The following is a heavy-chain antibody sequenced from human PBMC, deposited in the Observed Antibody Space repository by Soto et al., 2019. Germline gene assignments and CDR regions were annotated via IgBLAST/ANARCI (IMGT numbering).Heavy chain of an antibody. J-gene: IGHJ6*02. CDR1: GGTFSSYA. Sequence: QVQLVQSGAEVKKPGSSVKVSCKASGGTFSSYAISWVRQAPGQGLEWMGGIIPIFGTANYAQKFQARVTITADKSTSTAYMELSSLRSEDTAVYYCARDHIVAVVPAAMGYYYYGMDVWGQGTTVTVSS. CDR2: IIPIFGTA. V-gene: IGHV1-69*06. D-gene: IGHD2-2*01. CDR3: ARDHIVAVVPAAMGYYYYGMDV.